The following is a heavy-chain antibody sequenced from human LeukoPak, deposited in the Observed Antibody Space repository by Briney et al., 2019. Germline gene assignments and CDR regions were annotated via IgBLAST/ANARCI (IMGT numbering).Heavy chain of an antibody. CDR1: GFTFSGSW. J-gene: IGHJ4*02. D-gene: IGHD1-26*01. Sequence: GGSLRLSCAASGFTFSGSWMHWVRQAPGKGLVWVSRINEDGSMTNYADSVKGRFTISRDNAKNSLYLQMNSLRAEDTAVYYCARDLRATSDYWGQGTLVTVSS. CDR2: INEDGSMT. CDR3: ARDLRATSDY. V-gene: IGHV3-74*01.